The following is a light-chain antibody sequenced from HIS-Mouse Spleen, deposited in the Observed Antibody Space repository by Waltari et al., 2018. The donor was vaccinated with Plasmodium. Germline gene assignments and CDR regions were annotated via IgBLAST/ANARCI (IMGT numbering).Light chain of an antibody. V-gene: IGKV3-15*01. Sequence: EIVMTQSPATLSVSPGERATLSCRASQSVSSNLAWYQQKPGQAPRLLIYGASTRATGIPARFSGSGFGTEFTLTISSLQSEDFAVYYCQQYNNPRTTFGQGTKLEIK. CDR1: QSVSSN. CDR2: GAS. J-gene: IGKJ2*01. CDR3: QQYNNPRTT.